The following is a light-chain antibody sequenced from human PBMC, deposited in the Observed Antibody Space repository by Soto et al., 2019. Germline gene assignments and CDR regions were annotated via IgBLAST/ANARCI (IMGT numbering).Light chain of an antibody. CDR3: QQYYNSPLT. J-gene: IGKJ1*01. Sequence: DIVMTQSPDSLAVSLGERATIKCKSSRSVLHSSNNQNRLGWYQKKPGQPPKLLIYWASTRESGVPDRFSGSGSGTDLTLTISSLQAEDVAVYYCQQYYNSPLTFGQGTRVEIK. V-gene: IGKV4-1*01. CDR1: RSVLHSSNNQNR. CDR2: WAS.